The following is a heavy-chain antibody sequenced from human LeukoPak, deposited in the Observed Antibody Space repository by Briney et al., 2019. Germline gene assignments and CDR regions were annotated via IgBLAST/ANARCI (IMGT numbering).Heavy chain of an antibody. V-gene: IGHV3-21*01. CDR1: GFTFSSYS. J-gene: IGHJ3*02. Sequence: GGSLRLSCAASGFTFSSYSMNWVRQAPGKGLEWVSPIISSSSYIYYADSMKSRFTLSRDNAKNSLYLQMNSLRAEDTDVYYCARDFPRDNDAFDIWGQGTMVTVSS. CDR2: IISSSSYI. CDR3: ARDFPRDNDAFDI.